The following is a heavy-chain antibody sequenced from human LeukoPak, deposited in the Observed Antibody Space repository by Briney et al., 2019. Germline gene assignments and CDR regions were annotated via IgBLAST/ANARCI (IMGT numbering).Heavy chain of an antibody. CDR3: ARTPSRLYDSSGYYYYFDY. D-gene: IGHD3-22*01. CDR1: GGTFSSYA. CDR2: IIPIFGTA. V-gene: IGHV1-69*01. Sequence: SVKVSCKASGGTFSSYAISWVRQAPGQGLEWMGGIIPIFGTANYAQKFQGRVTITADESTSTAYMGLSSLSSEDTAVYYCARTPSRLYDSSGYYYYFDYWGQGTLVTVSS. J-gene: IGHJ4*02.